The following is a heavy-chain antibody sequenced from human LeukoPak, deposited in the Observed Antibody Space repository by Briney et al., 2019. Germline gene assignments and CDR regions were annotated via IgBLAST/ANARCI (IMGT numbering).Heavy chain of an antibody. D-gene: IGHD3-10*01. V-gene: IGHV1-24*01. CDR1: GYTLTELS. CDR2: FDPEDGET. Sequence: GASVKVSCKVSGYTLTELSMHWVRQAPGKGREWMGGFDPEDGETIYAQRFQGRVTMTEDTSTDTAYMELSSLRSEDTAVYYCATGRVVRGVPPPFDYWGQGTLVTVSS. J-gene: IGHJ4*02. CDR3: ATGRVVRGVPPPFDY.